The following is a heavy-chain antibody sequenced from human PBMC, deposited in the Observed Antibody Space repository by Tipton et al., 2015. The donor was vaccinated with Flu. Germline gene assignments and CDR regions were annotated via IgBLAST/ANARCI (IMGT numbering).Heavy chain of an antibody. CDR3: AGMILLGAARPVFDY. Sequence: LRLSCTVSGGSISSYYWSWIRQPPGKGLEWVGYIYYSGSTNYNPSLKSRVTISVGTSKNQFSLKLSSVTAADTAVYYCAGMILLGAARPVFDYWGQGTLVTVSS. J-gene: IGHJ4*02. V-gene: IGHV4-59*01. D-gene: IGHD6-6*01. CDR1: GGSISSYY. CDR2: IYYSGST.